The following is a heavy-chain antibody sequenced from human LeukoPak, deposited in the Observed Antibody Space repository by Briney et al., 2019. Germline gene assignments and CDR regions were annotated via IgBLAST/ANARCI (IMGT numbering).Heavy chain of an antibody. CDR1: GFTFSNYA. V-gene: IGHV3-23*01. CDR3: AKKWGVGTTTLDYFDY. Sequence: GGSLRLSCAASGFTFSNYAMSWVRQAPGKGLEWVSGISGSAGSTYYADSVKGRFTISRDNSMNTLYLQMNSLTDDDTAVYYCAKKWGVGTTTLDYFDYWGQGTLVTVSS. CDR2: ISGSAGST. J-gene: IGHJ4*02. D-gene: IGHD1-26*01.